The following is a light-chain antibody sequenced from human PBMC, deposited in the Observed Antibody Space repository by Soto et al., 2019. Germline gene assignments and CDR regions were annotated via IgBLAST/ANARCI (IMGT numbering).Light chain of an antibody. CDR1: SGDVGGYKY. V-gene: IGLV2-14*01. CDR3: SSYTSSSTLYV. Sequence: ALTQPASVSGSPGQSITISFTGTSGDVGGYKYVSWYQQHPGKAPKLMIYEVSNRPSGGSNRFSGSKSGNTASLTISGLQAEDEADYYCSSYTSSSTLYVFGTGTKVTV. CDR2: EVS. J-gene: IGLJ1*01.